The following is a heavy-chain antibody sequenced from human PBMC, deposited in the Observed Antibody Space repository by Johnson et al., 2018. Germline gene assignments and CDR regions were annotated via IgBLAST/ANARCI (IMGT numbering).Heavy chain of an antibody. V-gene: IGHV3-11*04. CDR3: ARDMTPDYYYYSMDV. D-gene: IGHD3-16*01. J-gene: IGHJ6*02. CDR1: GFMFSDYY. Sequence: QVQLVQSGGGLVKPGGSLRLSCAASGFMFSDYYMRWIRKAPGKGLEWVSYISSSGSAIYYADSVKGRFTISRDNAKNSLYLQMNSLRAEDTAVYYCARDMTPDYYYYSMDVWGQGTTVTVSS. CDR2: ISSSGSAI.